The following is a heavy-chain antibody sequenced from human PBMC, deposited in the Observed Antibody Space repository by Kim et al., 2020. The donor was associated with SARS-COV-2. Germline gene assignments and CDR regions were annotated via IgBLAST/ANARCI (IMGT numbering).Heavy chain of an antibody. J-gene: IGHJ4*02. Sequence: SAHYADSVQGRFTISRDNSKNTLYLQMNSLRAEDTAVYYCVKDGGRSGGSWDQGTLVTVSS. CDR3: VKDGGRSGGS. V-gene: IGHV3-23*01. D-gene: IGHD2-15*01. CDR2: SA.